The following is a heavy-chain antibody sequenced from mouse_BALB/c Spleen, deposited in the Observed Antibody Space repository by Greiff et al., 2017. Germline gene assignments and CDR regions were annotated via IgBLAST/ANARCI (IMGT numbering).Heavy chain of an antibody. J-gene: IGHJ1*01. CDR3: ARSRYGYDGFWYFDV. CDR1: GYTFTSYW. V-gene: IGHV1-7*01. CDR2: INPSTGYT. D-gene: IGHD2-2*01. Sequence: QVQLQQSGAELAKPGASVKMSCKASGYTFTSYWMHWVKQRPGQGLEWIGYINPSTGYTEYNQKFKDKATLTADKSSSTAYMQLSSLTSEDSAVYYCARSRYGYDGFWYFDVWGAGTTVTVSS.